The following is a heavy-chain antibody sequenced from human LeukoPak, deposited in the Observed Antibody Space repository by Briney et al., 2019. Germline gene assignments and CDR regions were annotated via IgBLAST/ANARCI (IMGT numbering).Heavy chain of an antibody. CDR2: INPNSGGT. CDR3: ARAGGYSGYDYATDFDY. CDR1: GYTFTGYY. D-gene: IGHD5-12*01. V-gene: IGHV1-2*06. J-gene: IGHJ4*02. Sequence: RASVTVSCKASGYTFTGYYMHWVRQAPGQGLEWMGRINPNSGGTNYAQKFQGRVTMTRDTSISTAYMELSRLRSDDTAVYYCARAGGYSGYDYATDFDYWGQGTLVTVSS.